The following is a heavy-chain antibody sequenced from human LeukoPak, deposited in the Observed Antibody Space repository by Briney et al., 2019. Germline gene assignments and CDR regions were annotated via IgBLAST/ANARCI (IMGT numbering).Heavy chain of an antibody. Sequence: GGSLRPSCAASGFTFSSYAMHWVRQAPGKGLEWVAVISYDGSNKYYADSVKGRFTISRDNSKNTLYLQMNSLRAEDTAVYYCARDRVGESPYFDWFLYYYYGMDVWVKGTTVTVSS. D-gene: IGHD3-9*01. V-gene: IGHV3-30-3*01. CDR1: GFTFSSYA. CDR3: ARDRVGESPYFDWFLYYYYGMDV. CDR2: ISYDGSNK. J-gene: IGHJ6*04.